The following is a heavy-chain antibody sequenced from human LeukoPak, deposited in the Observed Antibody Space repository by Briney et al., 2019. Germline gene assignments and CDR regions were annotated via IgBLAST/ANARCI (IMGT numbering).Heavy chain of an antibody. J-gene: IGHJ4*02. Sequence: GGSLRLSCAASGFTFDDYAMHWVRQAPGKGLEWVSLISGDGSSTYYADSVKGRFTISRDNSKNSLYLQMDSLRTEDTALYYCAKDGYGDYDYWGQGTLVTVSS. CDR1: GFTFDDYA. V-gene: IGHV3-43*02. CDR2: ISGDGSST. CDR3: AKDGYGDYDY. D-gene: IGHD4-17*01.